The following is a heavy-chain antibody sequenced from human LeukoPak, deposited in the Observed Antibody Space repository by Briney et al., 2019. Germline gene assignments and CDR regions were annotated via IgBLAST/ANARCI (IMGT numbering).Heavy chain of an antibody. J-gene: IGHJ5*02. V-gene: IGHV4-61*10. Sequence: SQTLSLTCTVSGGSISSGSHYWTWIRQPAGKGLEWIGYIYYSGSTNYNPSLKSRVTISVDTSKNQFSLKLSSVTAADTALYYCARAKITAADIDRPFDPWGQGTLVTVSS. CDR2: IYYSGST. CDR1: GGSISSGSHY. D-gene: IGHD6-13*01. CDR3: ARAKITAADIDRPFDP.